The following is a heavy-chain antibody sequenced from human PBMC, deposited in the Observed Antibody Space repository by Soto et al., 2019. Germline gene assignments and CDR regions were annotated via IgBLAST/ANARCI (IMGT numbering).Heavy chain of an antibody. CDR1: GGSISSYY. CDR3: ARGEIVATIDGYDYYMDV. CDR2: IYYSGST. J-gene: IGHJ6*03. V-gene: IGHV4-59*01. D-gene: IGHD5-12*01. Sequence: QVQLQESGPGLAKPSETLSLTCRVSGGSISSYYWSWIRQVPGKGLEWIGYIYYSGSTNYSPSLQSRVTMSVDRSKNQYSLKLSSVTAADTAVYYCARGEIVATIDGYDYYMDVWGKGTMFAVSS.